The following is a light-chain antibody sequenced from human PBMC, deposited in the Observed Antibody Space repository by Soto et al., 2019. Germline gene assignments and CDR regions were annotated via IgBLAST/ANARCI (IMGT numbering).Light chain of an antibody. V-gene: IGLV2-14*03. CDR1: SSDVGGYKS. J-gene: IGLJ2*01. CDR3: SSYTRSSVVI. Sequence: QSALTQPASVSGSPGQSITISCTGTSSDVGGYKSVSWYQQHPGKAPKLMIYDVTDRPSGVSNRFSGSKSGNTASLTISGLQAEDEADYYCSSYTRSSVVIFGGGTKLTVL. CDR2: DVT.